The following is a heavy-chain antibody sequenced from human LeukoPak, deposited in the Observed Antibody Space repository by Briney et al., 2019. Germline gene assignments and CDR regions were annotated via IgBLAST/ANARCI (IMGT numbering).Heavy chain of an antibody. D-gene: IGHD3-22*01. J-gene: IGHJ1*01. CDR2: IKSDGST. V-gene: IGHV3-74*01. Sequence: GGSLRLSCAASGFTFSSYWMHWVRHAPGKGLVWVSRIKSDGSTNYSDSVKGRFTISRDNAKNTVSLQMNSLRAEDTGVYYCARAPSEIGGYYPEYFRHWGQGTLVTVSS. CDR3: ARAPSEIGGYYPEYFRH. CDR1: GFTFSSYW.